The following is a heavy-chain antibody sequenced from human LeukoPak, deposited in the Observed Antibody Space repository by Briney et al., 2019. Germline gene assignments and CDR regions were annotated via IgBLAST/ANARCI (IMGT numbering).Heavy chain of an antibody. CDR1: GFTFSSYG. V-gene: IGHV1-18*01. Sequence: PGGSLRLSCAASGFTFSSYGISWVRQAPGQGLEWMGWISVYNGNTNYAQKVQGRVTMTTDTSTSTAYMELRSLRSDDTAVYYCARVSYSAAYSYGYEDYWGQGTLVTVSS. D-gene: IGHD5-18*01. CDR3: ARVSYSAAYSYGYEDY. J-gene: IGHJ4*02. CDR2: ISVYNGNT.